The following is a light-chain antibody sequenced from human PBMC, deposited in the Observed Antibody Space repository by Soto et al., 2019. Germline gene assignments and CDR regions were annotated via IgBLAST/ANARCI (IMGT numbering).Light chain of an antibody. CDR1: QSVSIH. V-gene: IGKV3-15*01. Sequence: DAWCVKQGERASLDCRASQSVSIHLAWYQQKPGQAPRLLIYDTSTRATGIPDRFSGSGSGTEFTLTISRLQSEDFAVYYCQKYSNWPPIAFGQGTRLEI. CDR2: DTS. CDR3: QKYSNWPPIA. J-gene: IGKJ5*01.